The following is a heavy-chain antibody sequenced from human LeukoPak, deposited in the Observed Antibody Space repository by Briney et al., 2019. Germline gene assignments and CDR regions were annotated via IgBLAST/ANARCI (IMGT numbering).Heavy chain of an antibody. J-gene: IGHJ4*02. CDR2: ISYDGSNK. CDR1: GFTFSSYG. V-gene: IGHV3-30*18. CDR3: AKAGYSSGWLLFDY. D-gene: IGHD6-19*01. Sequence: PGGSLRLSCAASGFTFSSYGMHWVRQAPGKGLEWVAVISYDGSNKYYADSVKGRFTISRDNSKNTLYLQMNSLRAEDTAVYYCAKAGYSSGWLLFDYWGQGTLVTVSS.